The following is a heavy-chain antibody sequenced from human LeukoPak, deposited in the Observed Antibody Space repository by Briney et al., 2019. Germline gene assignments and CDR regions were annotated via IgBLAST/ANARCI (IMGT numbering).Heavy chain of an antibody. Sequence: GGSLRLSCAASGFTFSSYGMHWVRQAPGKGLEWVAFIRYDGSNKHYADSVKGRFTISRDNSKNTLYLQMNSLRAEDTAVYYCAKDLQLGDIVVVPGFPMDVWGKGTTVTVSS. CDR3: AKDLQLGDIVVVPGFPMDV. CDR1: GFTFSSYG. J-gene: IGHJ6*04. V-gene: IGHV3-30*02. CDR2: IRYDGSNK. D-gene: IGHD2-2*01.